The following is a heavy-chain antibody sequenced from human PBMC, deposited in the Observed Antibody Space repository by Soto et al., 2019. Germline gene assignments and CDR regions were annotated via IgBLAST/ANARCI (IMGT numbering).Heavy chain of an antibody. V-gene: IGHV3-7*01. Sequence: SGGSLRLSCAASGFTFSSYWMSWVRQAPGKGLEWVANIKQDGSEKYYVDSVKGRFTISRDNAKNSLYLQMNSLRAEDTAVYYCARDGPGPYDFYYGMDVWGQGTTVTVSS. D-gene: IGHD3-3*01. CDR2: IKQDGSEK. CDR1: GFTFSSYW. CDR3: ARDGPGPYDFYYGMDV. J-gene: IGHJ6*02.